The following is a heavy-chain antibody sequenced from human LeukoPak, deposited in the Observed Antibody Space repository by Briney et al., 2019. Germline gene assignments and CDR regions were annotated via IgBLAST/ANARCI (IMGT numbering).Heavy chain of an antibody. CDR1: GFTFSNYA. D-gene: IGHD2-15*01. CDR3: ARGGDYCSAGSCSNWFDP. J-gene: IGHJ5*02. CDR2: ISYDGNNK. Sequence: GGSLRLSCAASGFTFSNYAIHWVRQAPGKGLEWVAVISYDGNNKYYADSVKGRLTISRDNSKNTLYLQMNSLRAEDTAVYYCARGGDYCSAGSCSNWFDPWGQGTLVTVSS. V-gene: IGHV3-30*04.